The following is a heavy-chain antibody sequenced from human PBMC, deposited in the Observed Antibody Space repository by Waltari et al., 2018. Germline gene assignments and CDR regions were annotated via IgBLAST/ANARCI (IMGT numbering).Heavy chain of an antibody. CDR1: GYTFTSYY. Sequence: QVQLVQSGAEVKKPGASVKVSCKASGYTFTSYYMHWVRQAPGQGLEWMGIINPSGGSTSYAQKFQGRVTMTRDTSTNTVYMELSSLRSEDTAVYYCARERVRGVIENWFDPWGQGTLVTVSS. CDR3: ARERVRGVIENWFDP. CDR2: INPSGGST. V-gene: IGHV1-46*01. D-gene: IGHD3-10*01. J-gene: IGHJ5*02.